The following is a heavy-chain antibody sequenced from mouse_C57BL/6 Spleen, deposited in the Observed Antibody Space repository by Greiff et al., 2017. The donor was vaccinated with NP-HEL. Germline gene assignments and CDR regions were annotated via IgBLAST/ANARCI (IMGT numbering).Heavy chain of an antibody. V-gene: IGHV1-15*01. CDR3: TVSTGGAY. CDR1: GYTFTDYE. J-gene: IGHJ3*01. CDR2: IDPETGGT. D-gene: IGHD1-1*01. Sequence: QVQLQQSGAELVRPGASVTLSCKASGYTFTDYEMHWVKQTPVHGLEWIGAIDPETGGTAYNQKFKGKAILTADKSSSTAYMELRSLTSEDSAVYYCTVSTGGAYWGQGTLVTVSA.